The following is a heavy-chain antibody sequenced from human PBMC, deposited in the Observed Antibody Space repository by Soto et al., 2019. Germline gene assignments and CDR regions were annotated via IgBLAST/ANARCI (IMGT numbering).Heavy chain of an antibody. J-gene: IGHJ4*02. Sequence: QVQLVQSGAEVKKPGASVKVSCKASGYTFTGYYMYWVRQAPGQGPEWMGWINPNSGGTTYAQKFQGRVTVTRDTYISTAYMELSSLRSDDTAVYYCARGGSSSLDYWGQGTLVTVSS. CDR2: INPNSGGT. CDR1: GYTFTGYY. D-gene: IGHD6-6*01. V-gene: IGHV1-2*02. CDR3: ARGGSSSLDY.